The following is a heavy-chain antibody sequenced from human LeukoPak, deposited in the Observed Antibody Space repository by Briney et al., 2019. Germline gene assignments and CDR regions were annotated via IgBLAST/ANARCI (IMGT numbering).Heavy chain of an antibody. J-gene: IGHJ4*02. V-gene: IGHV3-64D*09. CDR2: ISNNGGSS. CDR1: GFTFSSYA. CDR3: VKITSVTGGDC. D-gene: IGHD1-1*01. Sequence: GGSLRLSCSASGFTFSSYAMYWVRQAPGKGLEYVSGISNNGGSSFYADSVKGRFTISRDNSKNTLYLQMSSLRAEDTAVYYCVKITSVTGGDCWGQGTRLTVSS.